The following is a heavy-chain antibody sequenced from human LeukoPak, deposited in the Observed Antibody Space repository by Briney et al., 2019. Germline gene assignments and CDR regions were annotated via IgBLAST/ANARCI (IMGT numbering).Heavy chain of an antibody. D-gene: IGHD2-15*01. Sequence: ASVKVSCKASGYTFTSYGISWVRQAPGQGLEWMGWISAYNGNTNYAQKLQGRVTMTTDTSTSTAYMELRSLRSDDTAVYYCARDRGYLPNYYYYYGMDVWGQGTTVTVSS. CDR3: ARDRGYLPNYYYYYGMDV. CDR1: GYTFTSYG. V-gene: IGHV1-18*01. CDR2: ISAYNGNT. J-gene: IGHJ6*02.